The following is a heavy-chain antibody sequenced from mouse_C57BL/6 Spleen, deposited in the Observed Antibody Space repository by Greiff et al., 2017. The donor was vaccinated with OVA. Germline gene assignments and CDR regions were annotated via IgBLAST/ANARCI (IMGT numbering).Heavy chain of an antibody. V-gene: IGHV5-4*01. CDR1: GFTFSSYA. D-gene: IGHD1-1*01. J-gene: IGHJ1*03. CDR2: ISDGGSYT. Sequence: VQLKESGGGLVKPGGSLKLSCAASGFTFSSYAMSWVRQTPEKRLEWVATISDGGSYTYYPDNVKGRFTISRDNAKNNLYLQMSHLKSEDTAMYYCARDRDYYGSSNWYFDVWGTGTTVTVSS. CDR3: ARDRDYYGSSNWYFDV.